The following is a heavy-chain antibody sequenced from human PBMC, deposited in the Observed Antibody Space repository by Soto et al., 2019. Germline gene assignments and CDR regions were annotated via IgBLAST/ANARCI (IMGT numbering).Heavy chain of an antibody. CDR1: GYTFTSAD. CDR2: MNPNTGDA. Sequence: VTLARTSAGYTFTSADICWLLMNTSQEREWLGWMNPNTGDASYAQKFQGRVTMTSATSITTAHMELSSLRSEDTAVYYCARRAETNGWNGFGAYKYYFGFRAQGTLLTVSA. J-gene: IGHJ4*02. D-gene: IGHD1-1*01. CDR3: ARRAETNGWNGFGAYKYYFGF. V-gene: IGHV1-8*02.